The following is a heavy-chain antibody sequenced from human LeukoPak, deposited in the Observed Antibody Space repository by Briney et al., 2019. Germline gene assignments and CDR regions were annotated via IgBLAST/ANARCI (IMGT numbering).Heavy chain of an antibody. CDR3: ARVIAVAGTGKWFDP. Sequence: GGSLRLSCAASGFTVSSNYMSWVRQAPGKGLAWVSVIYSGGSTYYADSVKGRFTISRDNSKNTLYLQMNSLRAEDTAVYYCARVIAVAGTGKWFDPWGQGTLVTVSS. CDR1: GFTVSSNY. CDR2: IYSGGST. D-gene: IGHD6-19*01. V-gene: IGHV3-66*01. J-gene: IGHJ5*02.